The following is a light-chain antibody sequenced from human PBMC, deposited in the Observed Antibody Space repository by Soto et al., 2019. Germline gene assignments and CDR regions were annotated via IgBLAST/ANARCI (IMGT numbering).Light chain of an antibody. J-gene: IGLJ1*01. CDR1: SSDVGGSNY. Sequence: QSALTQPASVSGSPGQSITISCTGTSSDVGGSNYVSWYQQHPGKAPKLMIYDVSNRPSGVSNHFSGSKSGNTASLTISGLQAEDEADYYCSSYTSSNNLVVCGTGTKLTVL. CDR2: DVS. V-gene: IGLV2-14*01. CDR3: SSYTSSNNLVV.